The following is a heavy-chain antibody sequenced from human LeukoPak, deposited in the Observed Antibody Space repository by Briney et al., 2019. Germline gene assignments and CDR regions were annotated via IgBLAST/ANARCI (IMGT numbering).Heavy chain of an antibody. J-gene: IGHJ4*02. CDR1: GGSFSGYY. Sequence: TSETLSLTCAVYGGSFSGYYWSWIRQPPGKGLEWIGEINHSGSTNYNPSLKSRVTISVDTSKNQFSLKLSSVTAADTAVYYCARAVYCSGGSCYPYYFDYWGQGTLVTVSS. D-gene: IGHD2-15*01. CDR2: INHSGST. V-gene: IGHV4-34*01. CDR3: ARAVYCSGGSCYPYYFDY.